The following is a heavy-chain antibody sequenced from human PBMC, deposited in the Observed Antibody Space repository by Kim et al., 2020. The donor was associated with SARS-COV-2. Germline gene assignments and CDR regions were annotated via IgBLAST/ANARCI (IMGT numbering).Heavy chain of an antibody. Sequence: TGRFSISRNNSKNTLYLQLNSLRAEDTAVCFCAKGMSSSGYFGGLYYDYWGQGTLVTVSS. J-gene: IGHJ4*02. V-gene: IGHV3-30*02. CDR3: AKGMSSSGYFGGLYYDY. D-gene: IGHD3-22*01.